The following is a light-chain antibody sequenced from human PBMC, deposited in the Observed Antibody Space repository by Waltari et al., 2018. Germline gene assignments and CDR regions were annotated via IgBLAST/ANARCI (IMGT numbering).Light chain of an antibody. CDR2: SAS. J-gene: IGKJ4*01. CDR1: QSVSSNS. V-gene: IGKV3-20*01. Sequence: VLTQSPGTLSLSSGERATLSCRASQSVSSNSLAWYQQRPGEAPRLLIYSASSRATGIPARFSGSGSGTDFTLTISRLEPEDSAIYYCQQYGYSLAFGGGTRVEI. CDR3: QQYGYSLA.